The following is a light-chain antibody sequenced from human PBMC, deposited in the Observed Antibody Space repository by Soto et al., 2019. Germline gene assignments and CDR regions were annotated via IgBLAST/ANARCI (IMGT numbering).Light chain of an antibody. CDR1: SSDVGNHNY. CDR3: SSYSSSSTFVV. V-gene: IGLV2-14*01. Sequence: QSALTQPASVSGSPGQSITISCTGTSSDVGNHNYVSWFQQHPGKAPKLMIYDVSNRPSGVSNRFSGSKSGNTASLTISGLQAEDEANYYCSSYSSSSTFVVFGGGTKLTVL. J-gene: IGLJ2*01. CDR2: DVS.